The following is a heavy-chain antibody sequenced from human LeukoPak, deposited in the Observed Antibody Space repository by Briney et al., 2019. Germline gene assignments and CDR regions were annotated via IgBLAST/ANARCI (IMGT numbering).Heavy chain of an antibody. Sequence: PSETLSLTCTVSGGSVISTTYYWSWIRQPPGKGLEWIGYIYYSGSTNYNSSLKSRVTISVDTSKNQFSLKLSSVTAADTAVYYCARVHCSGGCYRGVINWFDPWGQGTLVTVSS. V-gene: IGHV4-61*01. D-gene: IGHD2-15*01. CDR2: IYYSGST. J-gene: IGHJ5*02. CDR3: ARVHCSGGCYRGVINWFDP. CDR1: GGSVISTTYY.